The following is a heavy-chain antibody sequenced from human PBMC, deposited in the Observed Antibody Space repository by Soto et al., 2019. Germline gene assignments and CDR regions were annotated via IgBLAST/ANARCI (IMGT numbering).Heavy chain of an antibody. D-gene: IGHD3-10*01. CDR1: GGSTSSYY. Sequence: ETLCVTSTVSGGSTSSYYGSWIRKTPGKGLEWIGYIYYSGSTNYNPSLKSRVTISVDTSKNQFSLNLSSVTAADTAVYYCARVWGGAFDFWGQGTMVTVSS. CDR2: IYYSGST. J-gene: IGHJ3*01. V-gene: IGHV4-59*01. CDR3: ARVWGGAFDF.